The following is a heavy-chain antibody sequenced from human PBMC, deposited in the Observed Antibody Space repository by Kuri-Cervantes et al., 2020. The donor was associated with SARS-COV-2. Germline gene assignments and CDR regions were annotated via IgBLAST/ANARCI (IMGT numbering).Heavy chain of an antibody. J-gene: IGHJ6*02. Sequence: SVKVSCKASGGTFSSYAISWVRQAPGQGLEWMGGIIPIFGTANYAQKLQGRVTITADESTSTAYMELSSLRSEDTAVYYCARAGVAGYSSGWNPYYYYGMDVWGQGTTVTVSS. CDR1: GGTFSSYA. CDR2: IIPIFGTA. D-gene: IGHD6-19*01. CDR3: ARAGVAGYSSGWNPYYYYGMDV. V-gene: IGHV1-69*13.